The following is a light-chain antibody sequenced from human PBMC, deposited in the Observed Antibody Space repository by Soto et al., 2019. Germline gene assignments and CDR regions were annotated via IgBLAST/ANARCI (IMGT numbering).Light chain of an antibody. CDR1: QSISRF. V-gene: IGKV1-39*01. CDR2: AAS. J-gene: IGKJ1*01. CDR3: QQNYITPPWT. Sequence: DIQMTQSPSSLSASVGDRVTITCRASQSISRFLNWYQQKSGKPPQLLIYAASSLQSGVPSRFSGSGSGTDFTLTISSLQHEDFATYYCQQNYITPPWTFGQGSKVEIK.